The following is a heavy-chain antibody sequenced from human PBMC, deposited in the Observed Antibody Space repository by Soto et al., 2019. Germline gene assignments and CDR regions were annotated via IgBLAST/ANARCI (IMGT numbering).Heavy chain of an antibody. J-gene: IGHJ6*02. CDR3: ARVYLCGDYYYGMDV. CDR2: MNPNLGNT. CDR1: GYPFTSYY. V-gene: IGHV1-8*02. D-gene: IGHD3-10*02. Sequence: GASVKVSCKASGYPFTSYYTNWVRQATGPGLEWMGGMNPNLGNTGYAQKFQGRVTMTRNTSISTAYTELSSLRSEDTAVYYCARVYLCGDYYYGMDVWGQGTTVTVSS.